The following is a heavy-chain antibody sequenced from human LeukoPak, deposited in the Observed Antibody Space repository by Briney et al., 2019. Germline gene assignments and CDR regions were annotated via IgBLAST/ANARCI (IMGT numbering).Heavy chain of an antibody. CDR3: TKDGRSALGFGAFDI. CDR2: ISWNSGSI. V-gene: IGHV3-9*01. Sequence: SLRLSCAASGFTFVGNAMHWVRQPPGKGLVWCSGISWNSGSIGYADSVKGRFTISRDQTKNPLYLQMNSLRAEDTALYYCTKDGRSALGFGAFDIWGQGTMVTVSS. D-gene: IGHD3-10*01. CDR1: GFTFVGNA. J-gene: IGHJ3*02.